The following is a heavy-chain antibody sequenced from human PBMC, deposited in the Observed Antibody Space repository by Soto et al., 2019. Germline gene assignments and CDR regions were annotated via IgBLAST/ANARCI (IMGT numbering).Heavy chain of an antibody. D-gene: IGHD6-13*01. J-gene: IGHJ5*02. CDR2: INPNSGGT. V-gene: IGHV1-2*04. Sequence: ASVKVSCKASGYTFTGYYMHWVRQAPGQGLEWMGWINPNSGGTNYAQKFQGWVTMTRDTSISTAYMELSRLRSDDTAVYYCARDQDSSSWYIRGRNWFDPWGQGTLVTVSS. CDR3: ARDQDSSSWYIRGRNWFDP. CDR1: GYTFTGYY.